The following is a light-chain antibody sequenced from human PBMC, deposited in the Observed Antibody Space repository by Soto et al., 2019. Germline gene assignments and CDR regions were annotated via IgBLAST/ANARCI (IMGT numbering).Light chain of an antibody. Sequence: EIELTQSPGTLSLSPGERATLSCWASQSVGNNFLAWYQHKPGQAPRRLIYGASNRATGIPDRFSGSGSGTDFTLTISRLEPEDFAVYYCHQYAASPRTFVQGTKVEIK. CDR3: HQYAASPRT. CDR2: GAS. CDR1: QSVGNNF. J-gene: IGKJ1*01. V-gene: IGKV3-20*01.